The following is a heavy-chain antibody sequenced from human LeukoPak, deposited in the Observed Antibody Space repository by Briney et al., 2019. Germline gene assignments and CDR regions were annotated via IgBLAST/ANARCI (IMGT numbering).Heavy chain of an antibody. CDR1: GFTFDDYA. V-gene: IGHV3-9*01. Sequence: GGSLRLSCAASGFTFDDYAMHWVGKVPGKGLGWVSGISWNSGSIGYADSVKGRFTISRDNAKNSLYLQMNSLRAEDTALYYCAKRVPADAFDIWGQGTMVTVSS. D-gene: IGHD2-2*01. CDR3: AKRVPADAFDI. J-gene: IGHJ3*02. CDR2: ISWNSGSI.